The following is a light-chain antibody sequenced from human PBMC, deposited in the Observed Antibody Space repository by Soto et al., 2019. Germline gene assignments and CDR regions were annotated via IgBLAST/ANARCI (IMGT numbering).Light chain of an antibody. CDR1: QSVSSSY. CDR3: QQRSNWFLT. V-gene: IGKV3D-20*02. J-gene: IGKJ4*01. CDR2: GAS. Sequence: DIVLTQTPGTLSLSPGERATLSCRASQSVSSSYLAWYQQKPGQAPRLLIYGASNRATGIPARFSGSGSGTDFTLTISGLEPEDFAVYYCQQRSNWFLTFGGGTKVDIK.